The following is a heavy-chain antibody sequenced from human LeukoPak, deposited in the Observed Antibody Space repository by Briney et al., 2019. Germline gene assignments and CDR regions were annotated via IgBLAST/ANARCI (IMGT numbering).Heavy chain of an antibody. CDR3: ARAGYYGSGSYYHYWYFDL. D-gene: IGHD3-10*01. Sequence: PSETLSLTCAVSGVSISSSNWWSWARQPPGKGLEWIGEIYHSGSTNYNPSLKSRVTISVDKSKNQFSLKLSSVTAADTAVEYCARAGYYGSGSYYHYWYFDLWGRGTMVTVSS. CDR2: IYHSGST. V-gene: IGHV4-4*02. J-gene: IGHJ2*01. CDR1: GVSISSSNW.